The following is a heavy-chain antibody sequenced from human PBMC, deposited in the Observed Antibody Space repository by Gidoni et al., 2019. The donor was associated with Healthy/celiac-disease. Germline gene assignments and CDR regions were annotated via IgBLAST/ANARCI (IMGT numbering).Heavy chain of an antibody. V-gene: IGHV3-66*02. D-gene: IGHD4-17*01. J-gene: IGHJ6*03. Sequence: EVQLVESGGGLVQPGGSLRLSCAASGFTVSSNYMSWVRQAPGKGLEWVSVIYSGGSTYYADSVKGRFTISRDNSKNTLYLQMNSLRAEDTAVYYCARSMIEATVTTYYYYYYMDVWGKGTTVTVSS. CDR2: IYSGGST. CDR3: ARSMIEATVTTYYYYYYMDV. CDR1: GFTVSSNY.